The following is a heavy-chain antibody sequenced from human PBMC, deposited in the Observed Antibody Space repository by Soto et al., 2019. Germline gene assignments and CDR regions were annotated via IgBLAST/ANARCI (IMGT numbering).Heavy chain of an antibody. CDR2: MNPNSGHT. CDR1: GYTFTTYD. CDR3: EVYSHYPGMDV. Sequence: ASVKVSCKASGYTFTTYDINWVRQASGQGLEWMGWMNPNSGHTGYAQKFQGKVTMTRNTSISTAYMELSSLRSEDTAVYYCEVYSHYPGMDVWGQGTPVTVSS. J-gene: IGHJ6*02. V-gene: IGHV1-8*01. D-gene: IGHD4-4*01.